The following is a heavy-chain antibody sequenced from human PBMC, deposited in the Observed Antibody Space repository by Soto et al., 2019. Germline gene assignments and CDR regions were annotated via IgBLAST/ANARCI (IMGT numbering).Heavy chain of an antibody. CDR1: GYTFTGYY. J-gene: IGHJ4*02. Sequence: QVQLVKSGAEVKKPGASVKVSCKASGYTFTGYYMHWVRQAPGQGLEWMGWINPNSGGTNYAQKFQGRVTMTRDTSISTAYMELSRLRSDDTAVYYCASWDSYDFWSGYPEYYFDYWGQGTLVTVSS. CDR2: INPNSGGT. D-gene: IGHD3-3*01. CDR3: ASWDSYDFWSGYPEYYFDY. V-gene: IGHV1-2*02.